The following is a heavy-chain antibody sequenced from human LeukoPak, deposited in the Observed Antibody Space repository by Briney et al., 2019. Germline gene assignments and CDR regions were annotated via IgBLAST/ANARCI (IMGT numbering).Heavy chain of an antibody. J-gene: IGHJ5*02. D-gene: IGHD6-19*01. CDR2: ISSTGDTT. Sequence: SLRLSCAVSGFSFSIYEMHWVRQAPGKGLEWVSTISSTGDTTHHADSVKGRFTISRDNAQNSLYLQMNNLRADDTAVYYCATLSVASSDVDHWGQGTLVPVSS. CDR3: ATLSVASSDVDH. V-gene: IGHV3-48*03. CDR1: GFSFSIYE.